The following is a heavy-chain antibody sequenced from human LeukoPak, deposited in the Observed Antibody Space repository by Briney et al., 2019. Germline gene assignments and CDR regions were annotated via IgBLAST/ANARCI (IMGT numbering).Heavy chain of an antibody. D-gene: IGHD3-22*01. CDR1: GFTFSDYY. CDR2: ISSSGSTI. J-gene: IGHJ3*02. Sequence: KPGGSLRLSCAASGFTFSDYYMSWIRQAPGKGLEWVSYISSSGSTIYYADSVKGRFTISRDNAKNSLYLQMNSLRAEDTAVYYCARDAYYDSSGYYSGAFDIWGQGTMVTVSS. V-gene: IGHV3-11*04. CDR3: ARDAYYDSSGYYSGAFDI.